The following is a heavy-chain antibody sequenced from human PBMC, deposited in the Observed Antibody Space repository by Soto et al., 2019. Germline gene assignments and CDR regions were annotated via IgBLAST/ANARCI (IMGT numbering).Heavy chain of an antibody. CDR2: ISGSGGST. Sequence: PGGSLRLSCAASGFTFSSYAMSWVRQAPGKGLKWVSAISGSGGSTYYADSVKGRFTISRDNSKNTLYLQMNSLRAEDTAVYYCAKTGYSSSWSVYFDYWGQGTLVTVSS. CDR3: AKTGYSSSWSVYFDY. V-gene: IGHV3-23*01. D-gene: IGHD6-13*01. CDR1: GFTFSSYA. J-gene: IGHJ4*02.